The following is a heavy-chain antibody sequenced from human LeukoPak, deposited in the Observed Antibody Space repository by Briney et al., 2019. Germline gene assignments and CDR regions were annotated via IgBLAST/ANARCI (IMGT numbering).Heavy chain of an antibody. V-gene: IGHV3-48*03. D-gene: IGHD3-10*02. Sequence: GGSLRLSCAASGFTFSSYEMNWVRQAPGKGLEWVSYISSSGSTIYYADSVKGRFTISRDNAKHSLYLQMNSLRAEETAVYYCAELGITMIGGVWGEGSTVTISS. J-gene: IGHJ6*04. CDR2: ISSSGSTI. CDR3: AELGITMIGGV. CDR1: GFTFSSYE.